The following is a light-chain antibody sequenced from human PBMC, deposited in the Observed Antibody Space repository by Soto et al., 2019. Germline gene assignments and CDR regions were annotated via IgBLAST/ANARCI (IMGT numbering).Light chain of an antibody. CDR3: SSYTSSSTLWV. Sequence: QSALTQPASVSGSPGQSITISCTGTSSDVGGYNYVSWYQQHPGKAPKLMIYEVSNRPSGVSNRFSGPKSGNTASLTISGLQAEDEADYYCSSYTSSSTLWVFGGGTTLTVL. V-gene: IGLV2-14*01. J-gene: IGLJ3*02. CDR2: EVS. CDR1: SSDVGGYNY.